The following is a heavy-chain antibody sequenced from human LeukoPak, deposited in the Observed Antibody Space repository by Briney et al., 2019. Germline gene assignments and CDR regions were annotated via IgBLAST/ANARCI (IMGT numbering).Heavy chain of an antibody. CDR3: ARREPHGDYGGKIRYYYYMDV. D-gene: IGHD4-23*01. J-gene: IGHJ6*03. CDR2: INHSGST. V-gene: IGHV4-34*01. Sequence: SETLSLTCAVYGGSFSGYYWSWIRQPPGKGLEWIGEINHSGSTNYNPSLKSRVTMSVDTSKNQFSLKLSSVTAADTAMYYCARREPHGDYGGKIRYYYYMDVWGKGTTITISS. CDR1: GGSFSGYY.